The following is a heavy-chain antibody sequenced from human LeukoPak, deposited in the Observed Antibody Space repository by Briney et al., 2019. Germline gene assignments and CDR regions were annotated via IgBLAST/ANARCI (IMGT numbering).Heavy chain of an antibody. Sequence: GESLKISCKGSGYSFTSYWIGWVRQMPGKGLEWMGIIYPGDSDTRYSPSLQGQVTISADKSISTAYLQWSSLKASDTAMYYCARLTMVRGVIITPLDYWGQGTLVTVSS. CDR3: ARLTMVRGVIITPLDY. D-gene: IGHD3-10*01. V-gene: IGHV5-51*01. J-gene: IGHJ4*02. CDR2: IYPGDSDT. CDR1: GYSFTSYW.